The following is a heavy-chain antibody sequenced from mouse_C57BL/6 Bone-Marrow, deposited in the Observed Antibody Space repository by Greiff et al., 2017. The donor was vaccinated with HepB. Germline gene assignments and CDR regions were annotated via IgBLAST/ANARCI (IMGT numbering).Heavy chain of an antibody. CDR2: IDPSDSST. Sequence: QVQLQQPGAELVMPGASVTLSCQASGYTFPSYWMHWVPQRPGQGLEWIGEIDPSDSSTNYNQKFTGKSTLTVDTSSSTAYMQLSSRTSEESAVYYCARGASSDGYFDVWGTGTTVTVSS. D-gene: IGHD1-1*01. CDR3: ARGASSDGYFDV. J-gene: IGHJ1*03. V-gene: IGHV1-69*01. CDR1: GYTFPSYW.